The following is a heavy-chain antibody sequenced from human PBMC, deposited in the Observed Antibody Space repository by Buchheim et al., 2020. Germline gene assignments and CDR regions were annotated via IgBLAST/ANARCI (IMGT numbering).Heavy chain of an antibody. CDR2: IHGDGRST. V-gene: IGHV3-74*01. CDR1: GFTFSYYW. J-gene: IGHJ4*02. Sequence: EVQLVESEGGLVQPGGSLRLSCVASGFTFSYYWMHWVRQAPGKGLVWVSHIHGDGRSTTYADSVKGRFTISRDNAKNTLYLQMNSLRAEDTAVYYCAREDSSSSRPTFDYWGQGTL. D-gene: IGHD6-6*01. CDR3: AREDSSSSRPTFDY.